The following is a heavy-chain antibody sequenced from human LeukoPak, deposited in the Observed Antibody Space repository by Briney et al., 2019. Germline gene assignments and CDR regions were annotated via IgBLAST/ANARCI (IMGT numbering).Heavy chain of an antibody. Sequence: PGGSLRLSCAPSGFTFSSYPMSWVRQAPGKGLGWVSAISGSGGSTYYADSVKGRFTISRDNSKNTLYLQMNSLRAEDTAVYYCAKGTSPRPYYFDYWGQGTLVTVSS. V-gene: IGHV3-23*01. CDR2: ISGSGGST. J-gene: IGHJ4*02. CDR1: GFTFSSYP. D-gene: IGHD2-2*01. CDR3: AKGTSPRPYYFDY.